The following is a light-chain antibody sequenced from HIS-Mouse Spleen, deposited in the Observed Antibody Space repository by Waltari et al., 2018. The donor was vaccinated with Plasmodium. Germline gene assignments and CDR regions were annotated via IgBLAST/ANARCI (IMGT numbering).Light chain of an antibody. V-gene: IGLV2-14*01. CDR2: EVS. Sequence: QSALTHPASVSGSPGQSITISCTGTSSDVGGYNYVPWYQQHPGKAPKLMIYEVSNRPSGVSNRFSGSKSGNTASLTISGLQAEDEADYYCSSYTSSSTRVFGGGTKLTVL. CDR1: SSDVGGYNY. CDR3: SSYTSSSTRV. J-gene: IGLJ3*02.